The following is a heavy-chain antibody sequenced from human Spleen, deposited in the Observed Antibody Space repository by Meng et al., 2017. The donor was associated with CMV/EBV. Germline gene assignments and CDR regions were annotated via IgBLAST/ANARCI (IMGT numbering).Heavy chain of an antibody. Sequence: GESLKISCAASEFTFSRYGMSWVRQAPGKGLEWVSVMYSGGSSTFYADSVQGRFTISRDESKNTLYLQMNSLRAEDTALYYCAKCSSTSCRYFDYWGQGTLVTVSS. CDR3: AKCSSTSCRYFDY. J-gene: IGHJ4*02. CDR2: MYSGGSST. CDR1: EFTFSRYG. D-gene: IGHD2-2*01. V-gene: IGHV3-23*03.